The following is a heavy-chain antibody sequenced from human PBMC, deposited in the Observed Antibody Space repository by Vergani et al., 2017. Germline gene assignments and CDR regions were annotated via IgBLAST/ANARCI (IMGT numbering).Heavy chain of an antibody. J-gene: IGHJ6*02. V-gene: IGHV1-46*01. D-gene: IGHD3-16*02. CDR2: INPSGGST. CDR1: GYTFTGYY. Sequence: QVQLVQSGAEVKKPGASVKVSCKASGYTFTGYYMHWVRQAPGQGLEWMGIINPSGGSTSYAQKFQGRVTMTRDTSTSTVYMELSSLRSEDTAVYYCAREGFGGVIVPFYYGMDVWGQGTTVTVSS. CDR3: AREGFGGVIVPFYYGMDV.